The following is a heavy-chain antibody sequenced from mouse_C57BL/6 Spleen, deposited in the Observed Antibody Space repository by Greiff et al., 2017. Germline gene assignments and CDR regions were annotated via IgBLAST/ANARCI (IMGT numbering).Heavy chain of an antibody. V-gene: IGHV5-6*01. CDR2: ISSGGSYT. CDR1: GFTFSSYG. J-gene: IGHJ4*01. CDR3: ARHESNSYYYAMDY. D-gene: IGHD2-5*01. Sequence: EVQLVESGGDLVKPGGSLKLSCAASGFTFSSYGMSWVRQTPDKRLEWVATISSGGSYTYYPDSLKGRFTISRDNAKNTLYLQMSSLKSEDTAMYYCARHESNSYYYAMDYWGQGTSVTVSS.